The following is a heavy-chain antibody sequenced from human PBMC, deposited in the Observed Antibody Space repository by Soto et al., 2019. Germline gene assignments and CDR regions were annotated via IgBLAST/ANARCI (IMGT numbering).Heavy chain of an antibody. CDR2: IYHSGST. CDR3: ARSNLSADPTLYYFDY. CDR1: GGSISSGGYS. J-gene: IGHJ4*02. D-gene: IGHD2-2*01. Sequence: TLSLTCAVSGGSISSGGYSWSWIRQPPGKGLEWIGYIYHSGSTYYNPSLKSRVTISVDRSKNQFYLKLSSVTAADTAVYYCARSNLSADPTLYYFDYGGQGTLVNVSS. V-gene: IGHV4-30-2*01.